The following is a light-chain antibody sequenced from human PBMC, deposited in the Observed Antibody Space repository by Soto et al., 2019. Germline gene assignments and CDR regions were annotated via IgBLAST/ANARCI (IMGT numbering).Light chain of an antibody. J-gene: IGKJ4*01. Sequence: EIVLTQSPGTLSLSPGERASLSCRASQSVSRNYVAWYHYKPGQAPRLLIYNASTRATGIPDRFSGSGSGADFTLTISRLEPEDFAVYFCQQYGRTPLTFGGGSKVDIK. V-gene: IGKV3-20*01. CDR3: QQYGRTPLT. CDR1: QSVSRNY. CDR2: NAS.